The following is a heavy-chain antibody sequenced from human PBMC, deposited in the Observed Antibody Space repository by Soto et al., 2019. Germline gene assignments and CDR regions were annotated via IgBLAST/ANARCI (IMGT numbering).Heavy chain of an antibody. D-gene: IGHD7-27*01. V-gene: IGHV3-23*01. CDR1: GFTFNSYA. CDR3: AKVGNWGSEIYKYYFEN. J-gene: IGHJ4*02. Sequence: GGSLRLSCAGSGFTFNSYAMSWVRQAPGKGLEWVSSIRGSGTNPNYADSVRGRFTISRDNSKNTLYLQMNGLTDEDTAVYFCAKVGNWGSEIYKYYFENWGQGTLVTVSS. CDR2: IRGSGTNP.